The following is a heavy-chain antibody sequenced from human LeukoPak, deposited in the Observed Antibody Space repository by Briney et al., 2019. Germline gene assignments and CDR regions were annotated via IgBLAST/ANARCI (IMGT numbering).Heavy chain of an antibody. V-gene: IGHV4-59*01. Sequence: PSETLSLTCTVSGGXIRSYYCSWIRQPPGKGQEWLGYIYYSGSTNYNPSLKSRVSISVDTSKNQFSLKLSSVTAADTAVYYCARTGSTVTMLYPFDHWGQGTLVTVSS. J-gene: IGHJ4*02. D-gene: IGHD4-17*01. CDR1: GGXIRSYY. CDR2: IYYSGST. CDR3: ARTGSTVTMLYPFDH.